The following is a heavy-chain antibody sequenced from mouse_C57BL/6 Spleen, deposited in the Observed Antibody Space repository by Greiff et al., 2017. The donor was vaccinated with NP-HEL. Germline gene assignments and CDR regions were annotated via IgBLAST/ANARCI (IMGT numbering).Heavy chain of an antibody. CDR3: ARDSSGYLDY. CDR2: INPSSGYT. V-gene: IGHV1-4*01. D-gene: IGHD3-2*02. CDR1: GYTFTSYT. Sequence: VQLVESGAELARPGASVKMSCKASGYTFTSYTMHWVKQRPGQGLEWIGYINPSSGYTKYNQKFKDKATLTADKSSSTAYMQLSSLTSEDSAVYYCARDSSGYLDYWGQGTTLTVSS. J-gene: IGHJ2*01.